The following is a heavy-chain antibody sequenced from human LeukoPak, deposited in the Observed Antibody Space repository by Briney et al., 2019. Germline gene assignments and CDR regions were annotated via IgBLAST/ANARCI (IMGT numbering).Heavy chain of an antibody. V-gene: IGHV2-5*02. CDR1: GFSLTTSGVG. CDR2: INWDDQK. D-gene: IGHD3-22*01. Sequence: KGSGPTLVNPTQTLTLTCTFSGFSLTTSGVGVGWIRQPPGKALEWLALINWDDQKVYSPSLQSRLSITKDTSKNQVVLTMTNVDPVDTATYYCAHRRDSSGYQYRYWFAPWGQRTLVTVSS. J-gene: IGHJ5*02. CDR3: AHRRDSSGYQYRYWFAP.